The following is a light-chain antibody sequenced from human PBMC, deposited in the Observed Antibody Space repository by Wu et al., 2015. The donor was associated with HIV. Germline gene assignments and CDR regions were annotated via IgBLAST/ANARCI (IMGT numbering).Light chain of an antibody. CDR2: AAS. Sequence: EIVLTQSPATLSLSPGERATLSCRASQSLGTNLAWYQRKPGQAPRLLIYAASYRAAGPSQRGSVAVGLGQGFTLTISRLEPEDFAVYYCQQYGTSPYTFGQGTKLEIK. V-gene: IGKV3-20*01. J-gene: IGKJ2*01. CDR1: QSLGTN. CDR3: QQYGTSPYT.